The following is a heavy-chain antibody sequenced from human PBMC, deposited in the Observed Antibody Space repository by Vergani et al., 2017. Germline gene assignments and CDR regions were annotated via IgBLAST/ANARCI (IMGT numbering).Heavy chain of an antibody. CDR3: TRRHDSSSWQNIDY. Sequence: QVQLQESGPGLVKPSQTLSLTCTVSGGSISSGGYYWSWIRQHPGKGLEWIGYIYYSGSTYYNPSLKSRVTISVDTSKNQFSLKLSSVTAADTAVYYCTRRHDSSSWQNIDYWGQGTLVTVSS. CDR1: GGSISSGGYY. V-gene: IGHV4-31*03. D-gene: IGHD6-13*01. J-gene: IGHJ4*02. CDR2: IYYSGST.